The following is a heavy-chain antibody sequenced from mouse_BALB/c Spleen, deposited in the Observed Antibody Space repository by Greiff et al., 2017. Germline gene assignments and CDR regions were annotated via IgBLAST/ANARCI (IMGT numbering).Heavy chain of an antibody. CDR1: GFTFSSYG. CDR2: ISSGGSYT. V-gene: IGHV5-6*01. Sequence: EVKLVESGGDLVKPGGSLKLSCAASGFTFSSYGMSWVRQTPDKRLEWVATISSGGSYTYYPDSVKGRFTISRDNAKNTLYLQMSSLKSEDTAMYYCARHPPYSYYFDYWGQGTTLTVSS. D-gene: IGHD2-10*01. J-gene: IGHJ2*01. CDR3: ARHPPYSYYFDY.